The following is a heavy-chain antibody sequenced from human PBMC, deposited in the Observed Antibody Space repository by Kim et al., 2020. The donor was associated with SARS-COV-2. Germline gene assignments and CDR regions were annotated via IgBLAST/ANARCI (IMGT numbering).Heavy chain of an antibody. CDR3: ARVGAAADTGPEYGMDV. CDR1: GGSISSYY. J-gene: IGHJ6*02. CDR2: IYYSGST. Sequence: SETLSLTCTVSGGSISSYYWSWIRQPPGKGLEWIGYIYYSGSTNYNPSLKSRVTISVDTSKNQFSLKLSSVTAADTAVYYCARVGAAADTGPEYGMDVWGQGTTVTVSS. V-gene: IGHV4-59*01. D-gene: IGHD6-13*01.